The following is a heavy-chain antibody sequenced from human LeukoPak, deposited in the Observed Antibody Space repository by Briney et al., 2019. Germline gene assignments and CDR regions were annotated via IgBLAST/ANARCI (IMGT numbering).Heavy chain of an antibody. V-gene: IGHV3-21*01. CDR1: GFTFSSYS. Sequence: GGSLRLSCAASGFTFSSYSMNWVRQAPGKGLEWVSSISSSSSYIYYADSVKGRFTISRDDAKNSLYLQMNSLRAEDTAVYYCVRDDYSNYPNWFDPWGQGTLVTVSS. D-gene: IGHD4-11*01. CDR3: VRDDYSNYPNWFDP. J-gene: IGHJ5*02. CDR2: ISSSSSYI.